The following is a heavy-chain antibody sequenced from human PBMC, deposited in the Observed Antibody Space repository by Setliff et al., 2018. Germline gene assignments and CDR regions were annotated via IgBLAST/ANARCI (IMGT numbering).Heavy chain of an antibody. CDR2: LFDGGSA. J-gene: IGHJ3*01. CDR3: ARDPHYDPTYSLPGHAFDF. CDR1: GYSISNGFY. D-gene: IGHD3-22*01. V-gene: IGHV4-38-2*02. Sequence: SETLSLTCAVSGYSISNGFYWGWIRQSPVKGLEWIGSLFDGGSAYYSPSLKSRASISLDASKNQFALKLTSATAADTAVYYCARDPHYDPTYSLPGHAFDFWGQGLMVTVSS.